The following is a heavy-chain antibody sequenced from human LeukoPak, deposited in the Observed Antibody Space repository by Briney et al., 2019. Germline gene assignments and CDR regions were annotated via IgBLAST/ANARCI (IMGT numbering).Heavy chain of an antibody. CDR3: ARAPYYYDSSGYHYYYGMDV. Sequence: SQTLSLTCAVSGGSISSGGYSWSWIRQPPGKGLEWIGYIYHSGSTYYNPSLKSRVTISVVRSKNQFSLKLSSVTAADTAVYYRARAPYYYDSSGYHYYYGMDVWGQGTTVTVSS. D-gene: IGHD3-22*01. CDR2: IYHSGST. J-gene: IGHJ6*02. V-gene: IGHV4-30-2*01. CDR1: GGSISSGGYS.